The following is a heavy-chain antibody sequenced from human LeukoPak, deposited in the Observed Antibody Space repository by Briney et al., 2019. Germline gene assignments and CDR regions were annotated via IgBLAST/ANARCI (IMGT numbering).Heavy chain of an antibody. CDR2: INHSGST. V-gene: IGHV4-34*01. D-gene: IGHD3-16*01. CDR1: GGSFSGYY. Sequence: SETLSLTCADYGGSFSGYYWRWIRQPPGKELEWIEEINHSGSTNYNPSLKSRVTISVDTSKNQFSLKLSSVTAADTAVYYCARGLGYYDYVWGLPKGAFAIWGQGTMVTVSS. J-gene: IGHJ3*02. CDR3: ARGLGYYDYVWGLPKGAFAI.